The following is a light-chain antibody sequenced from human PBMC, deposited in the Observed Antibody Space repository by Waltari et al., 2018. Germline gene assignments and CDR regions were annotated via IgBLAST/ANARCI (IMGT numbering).Light chain of an antibody. CDR1: QSVSSY. J-gene: IGKJ2*01. V-gene: IGKV3-15*01. CDR3: HQYNDGPPFN. Sequence: EIVLTQSPGTLSLSPGERATLSCRASQSVSSYLAWYQQKPGQAPRLLIYDASTRATDIPARFSGSGSGTEFTLTITSPQSEDVGVYYCHQYNDGPPFNFGQGTKLEIK. CDR2: DAS.